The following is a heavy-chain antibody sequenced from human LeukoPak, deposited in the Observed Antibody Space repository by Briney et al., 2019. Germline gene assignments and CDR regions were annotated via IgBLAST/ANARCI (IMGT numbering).Heavy chain of an antibody. CDR1: GGSFSGYY. D-gene: IGHD6-13*01. Sequence: PSETLSLTCAVYGGSFSGYYWSWIRQPPGKGLEWIGEINHSGSTNYNPSLKSRVTISVDTSKNQFSLKLSSVTAADTAVYYCARTIAAAGTYYYYYWGQGTLVTVSS. V-gene: IGHV4-34*01. CDR2: INHSGST. CDR3: ARTIAAAGTYYYYY. J-gene: IGHJ4*02.